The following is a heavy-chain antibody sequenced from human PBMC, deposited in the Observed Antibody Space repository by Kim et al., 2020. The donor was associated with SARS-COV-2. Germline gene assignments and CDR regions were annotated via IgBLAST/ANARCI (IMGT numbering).Heavy chain of an antibody. Sequence: QKFQGRVTMTRDTSISTAYMELSRLRSDDTAVYYCARVGRGSSWYNWFDPWGQGTLVTVSS. J-gene: IGHJ5*02. V-gene: IGHV1-2*02. CDR3: ARVGRGSSWYNWFDP. D-gene: IGHD6-13*01.